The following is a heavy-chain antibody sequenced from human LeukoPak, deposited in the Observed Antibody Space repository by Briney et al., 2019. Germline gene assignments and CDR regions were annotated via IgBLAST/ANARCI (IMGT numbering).Heavy chain of an antibody. Sequence: GGSLRLSCAASGFTFDDYAMHWVRQAPGKGLEWVSGISWNSGSIGYADSVKGRFTISRDNAKDSLYLQMNSLRAEDTALYYCAKEAAVSLQTGTLPPKVEEGNYYYCYMDVWGKGTTVTVSS. CDR3: AKEAAVSLQTGTLPPKVEEGNYYYCYMDV. J-gene: IGHJ6*03. D-gene: IGHD1-7*01. V-gene: IGHV3-9*01. CDR2: ISWNSGSI. CDR1: GFTFDDYA.